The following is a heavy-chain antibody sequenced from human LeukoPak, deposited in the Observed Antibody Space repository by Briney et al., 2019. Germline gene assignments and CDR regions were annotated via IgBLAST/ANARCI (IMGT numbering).Heavy chain of an antibody. D-gene: IGHD1-26*01. CDR1: GGSISSYY. Sequence: SETLSLTCTVSGGSISSYYWSWIRQPPGKGLEWIGYIYYSGCTNYNPSLKSRVTISVDTSKNQFSLKLSSVTAADTAVYYCARLVGATRPGYWGQGTLVTVSS. J-gene: IGHJ4*02. CDR3: ARLVGATRPGY. CDR2: IYYSGCT. V-gene: IGHV4-59*08.